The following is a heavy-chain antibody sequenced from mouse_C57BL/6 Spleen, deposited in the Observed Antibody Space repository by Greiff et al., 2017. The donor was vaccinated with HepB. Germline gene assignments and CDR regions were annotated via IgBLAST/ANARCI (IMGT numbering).Heavy chain of an antibody. CDR3: ARRAIYYEYDRGFDY. D-gene: IGHD2-4*01. Sequence: EVKLVESGGGLVKPGGSLKLSCAASGFTFSDYGMHWVRQAPEKGLEWVAYISSGSSTIYYADTVKGRFTISRDNAKNTLFLQMTSLRSEDTAMYYCARRAIYYEYDRGFDYLGQGTTLTVAS. CDR2: ISSGSSTI. J-gene: IGHJ2*01. CDR1: GFTFSDYG. V-gene: IGHV5-17*01.